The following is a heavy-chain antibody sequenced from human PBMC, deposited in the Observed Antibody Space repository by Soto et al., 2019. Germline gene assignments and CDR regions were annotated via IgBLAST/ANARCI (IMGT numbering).Heavy chain of an antibody. CDR2: ISGSGSNT. D-gene: IGHD2-2*01. V-gene: IGHV3-23*01. CDR3: AKDGVVVVPAAMLY. CDR1: GFTFSAYA. J-gene: IGHJ4*02. Sequence: PGGSLRLSCAASGFTFSAYAMSWVRQAPGKGLEWVSLISGSGSNTYYADSVKGRFTISRDNSKNTLYLQMNSLRAEDTAVYYCAKDGVVVVPAAMLYWGQGTLVTVSS.